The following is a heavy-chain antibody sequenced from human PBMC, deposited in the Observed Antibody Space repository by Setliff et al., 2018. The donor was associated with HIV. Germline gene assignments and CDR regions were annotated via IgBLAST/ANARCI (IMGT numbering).Heavy chain of an antibody. CDR3: AKDRYYDSSGSPFDY. V-gene: IGHV3-7*01. CDR2: INQDGSEE. D-gene: IGHD3-22*01. Sequence: PGGSLRLSCVASEFRFSNYWMAWVRQAPGKGLEWVGNINQDGSEENYVDSVKGRFTISRDNSKNTLYLQMNSLRAEDTAVYYCAKDRYYDSSGSPFDYWGQGTLVTVSS. J-gene: IGHJ4*02. CDR1: EFRFSNYW.